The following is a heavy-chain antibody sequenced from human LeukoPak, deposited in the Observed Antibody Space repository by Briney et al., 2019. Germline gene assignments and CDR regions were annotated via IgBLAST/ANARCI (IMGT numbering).Heavy chain of an antibody. CDR2: IYYSGST. J-gene: IGHJ6*03. D-gene: IGHD2-2*01. CDR3: ARLFPDCSGTSCCGARYYYHYMDV. V-gene: IGHV4-39*01. CDR1: GGSISSSSYY. Sequence: SETLSLTCTVSGGSISSSSYYWGWIRQPPGKGLEWIGSIYYSGSTYYNPSLKSRVTISVDTSKNQFSLKLSSVTAADTAVYNCARLFPDCSGTSCCGARYYYHYMDVWGKGTTVTVSS.